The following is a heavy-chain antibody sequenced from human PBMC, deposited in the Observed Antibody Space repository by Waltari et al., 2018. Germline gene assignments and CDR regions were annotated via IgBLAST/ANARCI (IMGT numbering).Heavy chain of an antibody. J-gene: IGHJ4*02. CDR3: ARGPRIQLFDY. V-gene: IGHV3-33*01. Sequence: QVQLVESGGGVVQPGRSLRLSCAASGFTFSSYGMHWVRQAPGKGLGWVAVIWYDGSNKYYADSVKGRFTISRDNSKNTLYLQMNSLRAEDTAVYYCARGPRIQLFDYWGQGTLVTVSS. CDR1: GFTFSSYG. D-gene: IGHD5-18*01. CDR2: IWYDGSNK.